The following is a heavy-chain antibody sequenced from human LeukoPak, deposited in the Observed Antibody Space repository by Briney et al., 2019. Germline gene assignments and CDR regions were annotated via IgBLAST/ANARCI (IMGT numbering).Heavy chain of an antibody. CDR1: GYTFTSYG. CDR3: AKDRRAGSYDY. V-gene: IGHV1-18*01. J-gene: IGHJ4*02. CDR2: ISAYNGNT. D-gene: IGHD3-10*01. Sequence: ASMTVSCKASGYTFTSYGISWVRQAPGQGLEWMGWISAYNGNTNYAQKLQGRVTMTTDTSTSTAYMELRSLRSDDTAVYYCAKDRRAGSYDYWGQGTLVTVSS.